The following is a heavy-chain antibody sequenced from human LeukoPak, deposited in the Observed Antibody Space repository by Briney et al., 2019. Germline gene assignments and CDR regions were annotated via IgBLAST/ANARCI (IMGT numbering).Heavy chain of an antibody. J-gene: IGHJ4*02. CDR3: ARVEYHWNYGGGDY. D-gene: IGHD1-7*01. Sequence: PGGSLRLSCAANPFTFSSYEMNWVRQAPGRGLEWVSYISSSGSTIYYADSVRGRFTISRDNAKNSLYLQMNSLRAEDTAVYYCARVEYHWNYGGGDYWGQGTLVTVSS. V-gene: IGHV3-48*03. CDR2: ISSSGSTI. CDR1: PFTFSSYE.